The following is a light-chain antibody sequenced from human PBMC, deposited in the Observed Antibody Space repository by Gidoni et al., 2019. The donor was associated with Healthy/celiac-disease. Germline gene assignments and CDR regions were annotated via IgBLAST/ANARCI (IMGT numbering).Light chain of an antibody. CDR2: GAS. CDR1: QSVSSSY. CDR3: QQYGSSPLT. J-gene: IGKJ4*01. Sequence: ELVLTQSPGTLSLSPGERATLSCRASQSVSSSYLAWYQQKHGQAPRLLIYGASSRATGIPDRFSGSGSGTDFTLTISRLGPEDFAVFYCQQYGSSPLTFGGGTKVEIK. V-gene: IGKV3-20*01.